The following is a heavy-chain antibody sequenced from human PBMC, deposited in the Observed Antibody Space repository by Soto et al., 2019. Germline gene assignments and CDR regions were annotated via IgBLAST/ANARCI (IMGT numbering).Heavy chain of an antibody. V-gene: IGHV1-69*02. CDR3: ASGYCSGGSCSPNHFDY. CDR1: GGTFSSYT. Sequence: QVPLVQSGAEVKKPGSSVKVSCKASGGTFSSYTISWVRQAPGQGLEWMGRIIPILGIANYAQKFQGRVTITADKSTSTAYMELSSLRSEDTAVYYCASGYCSGGSCSPNHFDYWGQGTLVTVSS. J-gene: IGHJ4*02. CDR2: IIPILGIA. D-gene: IGHD2-15*01.